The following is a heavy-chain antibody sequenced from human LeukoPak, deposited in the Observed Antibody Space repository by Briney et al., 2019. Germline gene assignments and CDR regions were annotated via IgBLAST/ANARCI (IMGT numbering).Heavy chain of an antibody. CDR3: AKDLDAGSYFPALFDY. V-gene: IGHV3-30*02. CDR1: GFTFSSYG. CDR2: IRYDGSNK. J-gene: IGHJ4*02. D-gene: IGHD3-10*01. Sequence: PGGSLRLSCAASGFTFSSYGMHWVRQAPGKGLEWAAFIRYDGSNKYYADSVKGRFTISRDNPKNTLYLQMNSLRAEDTAVYYCAKDLDAGSYFPALFDYWGQGTLVTVSS.